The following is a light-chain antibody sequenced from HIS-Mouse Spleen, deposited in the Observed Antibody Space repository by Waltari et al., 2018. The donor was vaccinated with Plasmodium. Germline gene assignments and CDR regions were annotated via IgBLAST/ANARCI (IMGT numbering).Light chain of an antibody. CDR1: ALPKQY. CDR2: KDS. J-gene: IGLJ1*01. CDR3: QSADSSGTYV. V-gene: IGLV3-25*03. Sequence: SYELTQPPSVSVSPGQTARITCSGDALPKQYAYWYQQKPGQAPVLGIYKDSERPAGSPERLSGSSSGTTVTLTISGVQAEDEADYYCQSADSSGTYVFGTGTKVTVL.